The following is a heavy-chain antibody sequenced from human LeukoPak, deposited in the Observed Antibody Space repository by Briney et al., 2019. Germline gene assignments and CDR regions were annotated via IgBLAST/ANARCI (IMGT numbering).Heavy chain of an antibody. V-gene: IGHV1-46*01. CDR3: AREEEWLLSHPHYFDS. CDR2: INPSDGSA. Sequence: ASVKVSCTASGYAITRYYIHWVRQAPGPGIEWMGIINPSDGSANYEQKFQGRVTVTRETSTSTVYMVQSSPRTEDTAVYYLAREEEWLLSHPHYFDSWGQGILVTASS. J-gene: IGHJ4*01. D-gene: IGHD3-3*01. CDR1: GYAITRYY.